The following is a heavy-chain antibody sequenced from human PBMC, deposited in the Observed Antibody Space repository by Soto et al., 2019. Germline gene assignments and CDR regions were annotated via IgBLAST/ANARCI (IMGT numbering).Heavy chain of an antibody. J-gene: IGHJ3*02. D-gene: IGHD2-15*01. V-gene: IGHV3-21*01. CDR2: ISSSSSYI. CDR3: ARDGVVAATLVEAFDI. CDR1: GFTFSSYS. Sequence: GALRLSCAASGFTFSSYSMNWVRQAPGKGLEWVSSISSSSSYIYYADSVKGRFTISRDNAKNSLYLQMNSLRAEDTAVYYCARDGVVAATLVEAFDIWGQGTMVTVSS.